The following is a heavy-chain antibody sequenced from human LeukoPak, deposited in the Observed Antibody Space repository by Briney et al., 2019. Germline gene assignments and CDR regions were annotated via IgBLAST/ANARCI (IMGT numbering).Heavy chain of an antibody. CDR2: ISHDGSKK. Sequence: GGSLRLSCAASGFTFSSYWMSWVRQAPGKGLEWVAVISHDGSKKYYADSVKGRFTISRDNSKNTLYLQMNSLRDEDTAVYYCAKDPYSGSFEYFQHWGQGTLVTVSS. CDR1: GFTFSSYW. D-gene: IGHD1-26*01. J-gene: IGHJ1*01. V-gene: IGHV3-30*18. CDR3: AKDPYSGSFEYFQH.